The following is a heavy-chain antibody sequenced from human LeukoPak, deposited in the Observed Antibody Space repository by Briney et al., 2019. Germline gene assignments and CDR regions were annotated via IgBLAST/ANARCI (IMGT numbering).Heavy chain of an antibody. V-gene: IGHV3-23*01. J-gene: IGHJ4*02. CDR3: AKLSSTIFGVVTQLGD. CDR1: GFTFSTYA. Sequence: GGSLRLSCAASGFTFSTYAMTWVRQAPGKGLERVSAISAGGGTTYYADSVKGRFTISRDSSKNTLYLQMNSLRAEDTAVYYCAKLSSTIFGVVTQLGDWGQGTLVTVSS. CDR2: ISAGGGTT. D-gene: IGHD3-3*01.